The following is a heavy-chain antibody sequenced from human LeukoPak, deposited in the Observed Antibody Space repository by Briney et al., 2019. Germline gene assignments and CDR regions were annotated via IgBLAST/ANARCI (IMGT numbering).Heavy chain of an antibody. CDR2: ISGSGGST. CDR3: AKDESFRGVLSYFDY. D-gene: IGHD3-10*01. V-gene: IGHV3-23*01. J-gene: IGHJ4*02. Sequence: GGSLRLSCAASGFTFSSYGMSWVRQAPGKGLEWVSAISGSGGSTYYADSVKGRFTISRDNSKNTLYLQMNSLRAEDTAVYYCAKDESFRGVLSYFDYWGQGTLVTVSS. CDR1: GFTFSSYG.